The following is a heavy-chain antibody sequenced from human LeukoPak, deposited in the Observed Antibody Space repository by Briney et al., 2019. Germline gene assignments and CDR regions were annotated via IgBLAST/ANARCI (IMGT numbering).Heavy chain of an antibody. CDR3: AKDSGSSWDIFDY. D-gene: IGHD6-13*01. Sequence: GGSLRLSCAASGFTFDDYTMHWVRQAPGKGLEWVSLISWDGGSTYYADSVKGRFTISRDNSKNSLYLQMNSLRTEDTALYYCAKDSGSSWDIFDYWGQGTLVTVSS. CDR2: ISWDGGST. J-gene: IGHJ4*02. V-gene: IGHV3-43*01. CDR1: GFTFDDYT.